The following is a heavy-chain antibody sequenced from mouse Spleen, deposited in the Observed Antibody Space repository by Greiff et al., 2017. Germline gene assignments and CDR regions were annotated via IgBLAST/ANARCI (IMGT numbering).Heavy chain of an antibody. Sequence: VQLKQSGTVLARPGASVKMSCKASGYSFTSYWMHWVKQRPGQGLEWIGAIYPGNSDTSYNQKFKGKAKLTAVTSASTAYMELSSLTNEDSAVYYCTRRDYYGSSHYFDYWGQGTTLTVSS. CDR2: IYPGNSDT. J-gene: IGHJ2*01. D-gene: IGHD1-1*01. V-gene: IGHV1-5*01. CDR3: TRRDYYGSSHYFDY. CDR1: GYSFTSYW.